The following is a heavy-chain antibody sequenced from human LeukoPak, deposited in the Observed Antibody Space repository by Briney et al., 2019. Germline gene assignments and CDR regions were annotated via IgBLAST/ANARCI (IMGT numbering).Heavy chain of an antibody. CDR3: ASDSPYYGMDV. J-gene: IGHJ6*02. CDR1: GLPFSSYW. V-gene: IGHV3-74*01. Sequence: GSLRLSCAASGLPFSSYWMHWVRPVPGKGLLWVSRINSDGSATIYADSVRGRFTISRDNAKNTLYLQMSGLRVEDTAVYHCASDSPYYGMDVWGQGTTVTVSS. CDR2: INSDGSAT.